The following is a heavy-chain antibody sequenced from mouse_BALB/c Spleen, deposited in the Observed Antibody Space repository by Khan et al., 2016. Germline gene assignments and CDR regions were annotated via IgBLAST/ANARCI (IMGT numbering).Heavy chain of an antibody. D-gene: IGHD1-1*02. CDR2: VDPYNGDT. Sequence: VQLQQSGPELVRPGASVKVSCKASGYAFTNYNIYWVKQSHGRSLEWIGYVDPYNGDTGYNQKFKGKATLTVDKSSSTAYMHLNSLTSEDSAVYYCTRRGSHYVGSNLFVYWGQGTLVTVSA. J-gene: IGHJ3*01. CDR1: GYAFTNYN. CDR3: TRRGSHYVGSNLFVY. V-gene: IGHV1S135*01.